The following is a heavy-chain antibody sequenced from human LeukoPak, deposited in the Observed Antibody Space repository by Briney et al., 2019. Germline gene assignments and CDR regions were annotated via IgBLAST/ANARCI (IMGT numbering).Heavy chain of an antibody. D-gene: IGHD3-3*01. Sequence: GGSLRLSCAASGFTFSSNWMSWVRQAQGKGLEWVANIKQEGSEKYYVDSVKGRFTISTDNAKNSLYLQINSLRAEDTAVYYCARAGEIFGVVTFFDYWGQGTLVTVSS. CDR3: ARAGEIFGVVTFFDY. V-gene: IGHV3-7*01. CDR2: IKQEGSEK. J-gene: IGHJ4*02. CDR1: GFTFSSNW.